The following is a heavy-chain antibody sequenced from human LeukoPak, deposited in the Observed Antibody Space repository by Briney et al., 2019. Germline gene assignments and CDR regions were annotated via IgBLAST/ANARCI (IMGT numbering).Heavy chain of an antibody. CDR3: ARDWGTPMAHTDH. D-gene: IGHD5-18*01. V-gene: IGHV4-39*07. CDR2: MYYTGTT. J-gene: IGHJ5*02. CDR1: GGSITSSSYY. Sequence: SETLSLTCSVSGGSITSSSYYWGWIRQPPGKGLDWMGSMYYTGTTYYNPSLKTRVTMSFDTSKTQFSLNLSSVTAADTAVYYCARDWGTPMAHTDHWGQGTLVTVSS.